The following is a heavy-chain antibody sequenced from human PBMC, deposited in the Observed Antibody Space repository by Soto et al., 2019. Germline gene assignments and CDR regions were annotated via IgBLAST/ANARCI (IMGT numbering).Heavy chain of an antibody. Sequence: EVQLLESGGGLVQPGGSLRLSCAASGFTFSGYAMSWVRQAPGKGLEWVSEITGSGSGTYYTDSVKGRFTISRDNSKNTLYLQMNSLRVEDPAVYYCAKDRSSGTSFDSWGQGTLVPVSS. CDR3: AKDRSSGTSFDS. V-gene: IGHV3-23*01. CDR1: GFTFSGYA. D-gene: IGHD3-22*01. J-gene: IGHJ4*01. CDR2: ITGSGSGT.